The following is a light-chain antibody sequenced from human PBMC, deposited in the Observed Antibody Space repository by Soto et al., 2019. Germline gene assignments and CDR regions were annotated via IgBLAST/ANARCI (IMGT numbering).Light chain of an antibody. CDR1: QSISSW. CDR3: QQYNSYSLA. J-gene: IGKJ4*01. CDR2: DAS. V-gene: IGKV1-5*01. Sequence: DIQMTQSPSTLSASVVYRVSITCRASQSISSWLAWYQQKPGKASKLLIYDASSLESGVPSRFSGSGSGTEFTLTISSLQPDDFATYYCQQYNSYSLAFGGGTKVDIK.